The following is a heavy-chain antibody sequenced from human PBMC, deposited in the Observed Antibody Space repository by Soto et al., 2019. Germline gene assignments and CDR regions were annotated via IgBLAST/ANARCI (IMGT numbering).Heavy chain of an antibody. D-gene: IGHD2-21*02. CDR3: ARELLPGRDEEFDY. Sequence: PGGSLRLSCAASGFTFSNYALNWVRQAPGKGLEGVAVVSEDGSRKNYADSVKGRFAVSRDNSKRTLYREMDNLRGDDSALYYCARELLPGRDEEFDYWGQGTQVTVSS. CDR1: GFTFSNYA. CDR2: VSEDGSRK. J-gene: IGHJ4*02. V-gene: IGHV3-30*16.